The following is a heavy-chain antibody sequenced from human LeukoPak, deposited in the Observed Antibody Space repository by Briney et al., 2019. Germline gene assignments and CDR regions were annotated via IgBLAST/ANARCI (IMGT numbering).Heavy chain of an antibody. CDR1: GFTFSSYG. D-gene: IGHD4-17*01. Sequence: GGSLRLSCAASGFTFSSYGMHWVRQAPGKGLEWVAVIWYDGSNKYYADSVKGRFTISRDNSKNTLYLQMNSLRAEDTAVYYCARDGRHDYGDYRGFSGMDAWGQGTTVTVSS. V-gene: IGHV3-33*01. J-gene: IGHJ6*02. CDR3: ARDGRHDYGDYRGFSGMDA. CDR2: IWYDGSNK.